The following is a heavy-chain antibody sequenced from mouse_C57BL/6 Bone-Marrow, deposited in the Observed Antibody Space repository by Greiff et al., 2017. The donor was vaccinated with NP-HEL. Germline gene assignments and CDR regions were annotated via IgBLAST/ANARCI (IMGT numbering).Heavy chain of an antibody. D-gene: IGHD1-1*01. J-gene: IGHJ2*01. V-gene: IGHV1-50*01. CDR2: IDPSDSYT. Sequence: VQLQQPGAELVKPGASVKLSCKASGYTFTSYWMQWVKQRPGQGLEWIGEIDPSDSYTNYNQKFTGTATLTVDTSSSTAYMQLSSLTAEDSAVYYCARGVLRYSTGFDYWGQGTTLTVSS. CDR1: GYTFTSYW. CDR3: ARGVLRYSTGFDY.